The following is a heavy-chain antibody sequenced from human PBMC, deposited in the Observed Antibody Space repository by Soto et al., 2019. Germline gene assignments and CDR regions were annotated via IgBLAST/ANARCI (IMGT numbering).Heavy chain of an antibody. Sequence: SETLSLTCTVSGGSLISHYWSWIRQPPGKGLEWIGYIYYSGSTSYNPSLKSRVTMSVDTSKNQFSLMLTSVSAADTAVYFCARGGWTNDLWGQASLVTVSS. CDR3: ARGGWTNDL. CDR2: IYYSGST. CDR1: GGSLISHY. D-gene: IGHD6-19*01. J-gene: IGHJ5*02. V-gene: IGHV4-59*11.